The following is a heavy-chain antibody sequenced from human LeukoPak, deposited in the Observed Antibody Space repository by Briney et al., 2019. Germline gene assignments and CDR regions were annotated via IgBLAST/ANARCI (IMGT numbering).Heavy chain of an antibody. Sequence: SETLSLTCSVSGDSVSSYYWTWIRLSPGQGLEWVGNIHYSGSTRYDPSLKRLLIISIETSKNQFSLKLTSVTAADTAGVYCARAEGEIYYRKGSNNWFDPWGQGTLVTVSS. CDR1: GDSVSSYY. J-gene: IGHJ5*02. CDR2: IHYSGST. CDR3: ARAEGEIYYRKGSNNWFDP. D-gene: IGHD3-10*01. V-gene: IGHV4-59*08.